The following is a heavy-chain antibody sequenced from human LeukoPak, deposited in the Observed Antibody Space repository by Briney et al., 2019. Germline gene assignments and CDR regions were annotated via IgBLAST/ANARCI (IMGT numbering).Heavy chain of an antibody. V-gene: IGHV4-59*01. CDR1: GGSISSYY. D-gene: IGHD3-10*01. J-gene: IGHJ4*02. CDR3: ARVRSGSYPYYFDY. CDR2: IYYSGST. Sequence: PSETLSLTCTVSGGSISSYYWSWIQQPPGKGLEWIGYIYYSGSTNYNPSLKSRVTISVDTSKNQFSLKLSSVTAADTAVYYCARVRSGSYPYYFDYWGQGTLVTVSS.